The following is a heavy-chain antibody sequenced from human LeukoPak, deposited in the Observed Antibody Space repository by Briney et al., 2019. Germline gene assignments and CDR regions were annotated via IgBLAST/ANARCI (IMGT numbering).Heavy chain of an antibody. D-gene: IGHD3-16*01. CDR2: INHSGST. CDR3: ASDGAAFDY. J-gene: IGHJ4*02. CDR1: GGSFSGYY. Sequence: SETLSLTCAVYGGSFSGYYWSWIRQPPEKGLEWIGEINHSGSTNYNPSLKSRVTISVDTSKNQFSLKLSSVTAADTAVYYCASDGAAFDYWGQGTLVTVSS. V-gene: IGHV4-34*01.